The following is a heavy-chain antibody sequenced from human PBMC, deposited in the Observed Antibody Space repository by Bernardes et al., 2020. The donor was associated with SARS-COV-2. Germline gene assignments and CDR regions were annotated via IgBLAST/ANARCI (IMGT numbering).Heavy chain of an antibody. V-gene: IGHV3-66*01. CDR1: GFTVRSNY. CDR2: IYSVGDT. J-gene: IGHJ6*02. D-gene: IGHD3-9*01. CDR3: ARDVGTGYPYYYDFYGMDV. Sequence: GGSLRLSCAASGFTVRSNYMSWVRQAPGKGLEWISVIYSVGDTNYADSVKGRFTISRDNSKNTLYLQMNGLRVEDTGVYYCARDVGTGYPYYYDFYGMDVWCQGTTVTV.